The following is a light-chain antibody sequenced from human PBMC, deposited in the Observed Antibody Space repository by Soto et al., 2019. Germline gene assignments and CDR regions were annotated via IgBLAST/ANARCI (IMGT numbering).Light chain of an antibody. J-gene: IGKJ4*01. V-gene: IGKV3-15*01. CDR2: GAS. CDR3: QQYNDWPPLT. Sequence: EIVMTQSPGTLSVSLGERATLSCRASQSVSSNLAWYQQKPGQAPRLLIYGASNRATGIPARFSGSGSGTEFTLTINSLQSEDFAVYYCQQYNDWPPLTFGGGTKVEIK. CDR1: QSVSSN.